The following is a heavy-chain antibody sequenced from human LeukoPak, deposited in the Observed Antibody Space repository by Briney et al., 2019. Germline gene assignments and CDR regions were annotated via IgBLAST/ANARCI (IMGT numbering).Heavy chain of an antibody. D-gene: IGHD1-26*01. Sequence: SETLSLTCAVYGGSFSGYYWSWIRQPPGKGLEWIGEINHSGSTNYNPSLKSRVTISVDTSKNQFSLKLSSVTAADTAVYYCARVGGSYHYYGMDVWGQGTTVTVSS. CDR3: ARVGGSYHYYGMDV. CDR1: GGSFSGYY. CDR2: INHSGST. J-gene: IGHJ6*02. V-gene: IGHV4-34*01.